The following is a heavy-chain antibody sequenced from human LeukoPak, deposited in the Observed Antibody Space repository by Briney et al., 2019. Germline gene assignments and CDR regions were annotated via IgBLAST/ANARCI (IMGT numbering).Heavy chain of an antibody. V-gene: IGHV4-39*01. CDR2: IYYSGST. CDR1: GGSISSSSYY. J-gene: IGHJ3*02. D-gene: IGHD5-12*01. CDR3: ARGRLKWLRPWAFES. Sequence: RTSETLSLTCIVSGGSISSSSYYWGWIRQPPGKGLEWIGSIYYSGSTYHNPSLKSRVTISVDTSKNQFSLKLSSVTAADTAVYYCARGRLKWLRPWAFESWGQGIMVTVSS.